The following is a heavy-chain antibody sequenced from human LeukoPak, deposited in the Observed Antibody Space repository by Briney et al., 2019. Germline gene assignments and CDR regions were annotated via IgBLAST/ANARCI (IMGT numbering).Heavy chain of an antibody. CDR2: IWYDGSNK. J-gene: IGHJ4*02. CDR3: ARDELPVDTAMALDY. CDR1: GFTFSSYS. D-gene: IGHD5-18*01. V-gene: IGHV3-33*08. Sequence: PGGSLRLSCAASGFTFSSYSMNWVRQAPGKGLEWVAVIWYDGSNKYYADSVKGRFTISRDNSKNTLYLQMNSLRAEDTAVYYCARDELPVDTAMALDYWGQGTLVTVSS.